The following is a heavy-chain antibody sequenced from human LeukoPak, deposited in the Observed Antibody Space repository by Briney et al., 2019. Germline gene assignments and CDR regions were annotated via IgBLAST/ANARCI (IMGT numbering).Heavy chain of an antibody. CDR3: ARHATVTGYYYYMDV. V-gene: IGHV1-18*01. D-gene: IGHD4-17*01. J-gene: IGHJ6*03. Sequence: PAASVKVSCKASGYTFTSNGISWVRQAPGQGLEWMGWISTYNGNTNYAQKLQGRVTMTTDTSTSTAYMELRSLRSDDTAVYYCARHATVTGYYYYMDVWGKGTTVTVSS. CDR1: GYTFTSNG. CDR2: ISTYNGNT.